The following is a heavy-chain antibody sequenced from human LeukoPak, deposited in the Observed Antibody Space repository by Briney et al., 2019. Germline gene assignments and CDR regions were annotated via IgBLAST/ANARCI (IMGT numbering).Heavy chain of an antibody. D-gene: IGHD1-26*01. Sequence: GGSLRLACTASGFTFSTYAMSWVRQAPGKGLEWVSGITAGGGSTYYADSVKGRFTVSRDSSKNTLYLQMSSLRVEDTAVYYCAKDGSSSHSFIKAQKHYFDYWGQGTLVTVSS. V-gene: IGHV3-23*01. CDR3: AKDGSSSHSFIKAQKHYFDY. CDR2: ITAGGGST. J-gene: IGHJ4*02. CDR1: GFTFSTYA.